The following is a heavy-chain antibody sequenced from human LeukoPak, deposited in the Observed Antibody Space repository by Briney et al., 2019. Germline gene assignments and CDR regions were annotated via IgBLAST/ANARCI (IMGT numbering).Heavy chain of an antibody. CDR1: GLTFSNYA. CDR3: AKDYSDSRVGDVFLGY. D-gene: IGHD1-26*01. V-gene: IGHV3-23*01. CDR2: ITSGFTP. Sequence: GGSLSLSCAASGLTFSNYAMSWFRQAPGKGLEWVSGITSGFTPHYADSVKGRFTISRDNSKNTFHLQMSSLRAEDTAVYYCAKDYSDSRVGDVFLGYWGQGTLVTVSS. J-gene: IGHJ4*02.